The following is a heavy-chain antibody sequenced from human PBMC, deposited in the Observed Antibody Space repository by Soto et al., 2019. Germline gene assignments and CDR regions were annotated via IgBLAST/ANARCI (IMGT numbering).Heavy chain of an antibody. CDR3: AEDYYYFGSGSPLDY. V-gene: IGHV3-23*01. Sequence: EVPLLESGGGLVQPGGSLRLSCATSGFIFSVYAMSWVRQAPGAGLEWVSAISGSGDSTYYADSVKGRFTISRDDSKNTLYLQRNSLLADDTAVYYCAEDYYYFGSGSPLDYWGQGTLVTVSS. CDR1: GFIFSVYA. J-gene: IGHJ4*02. CDR2: ISGSGDST. D-gene: IGHD3-10*01.